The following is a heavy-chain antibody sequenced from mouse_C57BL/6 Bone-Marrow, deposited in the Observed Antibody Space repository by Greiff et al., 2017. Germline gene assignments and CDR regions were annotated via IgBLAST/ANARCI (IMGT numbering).Heavy chain of an antibody. J-gene: IGHJ1*03. Sequence: DVQLVESGPGLVKPSQSLSLTCSVTGYSITSGYYWNWIRQFPGNKLEWMGYISYDGSNNYNPSLKNRISITRDTSKNQFFLKLNSVTTEDTATYYCARDRYYGSSYWYFDVWGTGTTVTVSS. CDR1: GYSITSGYY. CDR2: ISYDGSN. V-gene: IGHV3-6*01. D-gene: IGHD1-1*01. CDR3: ARDRYYGSSYWYFDV.